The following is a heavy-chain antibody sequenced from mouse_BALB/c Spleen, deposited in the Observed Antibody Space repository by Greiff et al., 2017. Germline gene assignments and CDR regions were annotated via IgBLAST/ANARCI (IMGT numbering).Heavy chain of an antibody. V-gene: IGHV14-3*02. Sequence: EVKLMESGAELVKPGASVKLSCTASGFNIKDTYMHWVKQRPEQGLEWIGRIDPANGNTKYDPKFQGKATITADTSSNTAYLQLSSLTSEDTAVYYCARTGARDYWYFDVWGAGTTVTVSS. CDR1: GFNIKDTY. CDR2: IDPANGNT. J-gene: IGHJ1*01. CDR3: ARTGARDYWYFDV.